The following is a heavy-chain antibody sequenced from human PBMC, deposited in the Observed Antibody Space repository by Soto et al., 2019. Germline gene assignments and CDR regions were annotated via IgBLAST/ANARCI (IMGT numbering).Heavy chain of an antibody. D-gene: IGHD6-6*01. CDR2: IIPIFGTA. CDR3: AKSSSSSDYYYYGMDV. J-gene: IGHJ6*02. Sequence: SVKVSCKASGGTFSSYAISWVRQAPGQGLEWMGGIIPIFGTANYAQKFQGRVTITADKSTSTAYMELSSLRSEDTAVYYCAKSSSSSDYYYYGMDVWGHGPTVTAP. CDR1: GGTFSSYA. V-gene: IGHV1-69*06.